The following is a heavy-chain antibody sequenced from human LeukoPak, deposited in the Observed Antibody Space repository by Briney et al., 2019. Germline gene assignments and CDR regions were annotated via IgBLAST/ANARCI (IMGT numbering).Heavy chain of an antibody. V-gene: IGHV3-7*01. CDR3: ARVTPYYFDY. Sequence: GGSLRLSCAASGFTFTTYWMGWVRQAPGKGPEWVANINQVGSSKYFVDSVKGRFIISRDNAKNSLYLQMNSLRAEDTAVYYCARVTPYYFDYWGQGTLVTVSS. J-gene: IGHJ4*02. CDR1: GFTFTTYW. CDR2: INQVGSSK.